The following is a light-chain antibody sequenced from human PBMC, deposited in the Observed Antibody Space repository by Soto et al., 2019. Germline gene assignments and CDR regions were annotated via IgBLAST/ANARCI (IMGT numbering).Light chain of an antibody. CDR3: MSYVGGNSVA. CDR1: DNGVGRYDY. V-gene: IGLV2-8*01. CDR2: EVS. J-gene: IGLJ2*01. Sequence: QSALTQPPSASGSPGMSVTISCSGTDNGVGRYDYVSWYQQHPGKAPKLLIYEVSKRPSGVPDRFSASKSGNTASLTVSGLQREDEADYYCMSYVGGNSVAFGGGTKVTVL.